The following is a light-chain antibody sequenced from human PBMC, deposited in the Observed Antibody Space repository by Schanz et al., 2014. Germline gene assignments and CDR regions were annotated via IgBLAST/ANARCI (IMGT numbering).Light chain of an antibody. CDR3: AAWDDSLSGYV. CDR2: SNN. J-gene: IGLJ1*01. CDR1: SSNIGAGYD. Sequence: QSVLTQPPSVSGAPGQRVTISCTGSSSNIGAGYDVHWYQQLPGTAPKVLIYSNNNRPSGVPDRFSGSKSGTSASLAISGLRSEDEADYYCAAWDDSLSGYVFGTGTKLTVL. V-gene: IGLV1-40*01.